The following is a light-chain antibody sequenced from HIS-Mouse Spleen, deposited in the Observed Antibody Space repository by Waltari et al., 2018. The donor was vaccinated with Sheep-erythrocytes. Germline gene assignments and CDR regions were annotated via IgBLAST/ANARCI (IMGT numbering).Light chain of an antibody. V-gene: IGLV2-23*01. CDR3: CSYAGSSTYVV. Sequence: QSALTQPASVSGSPGQSITISCTGTSSDVGSYNIVSWYQQHPGKAPKLMIYEGSKRPSGVSNRFSGPKSGNTASLTISGLQAEDEADYYCCSYAGSSTYVVFGGGTKLTVL. CDR2: EGS. J-gene: IGLJ2*01. CDR1: SSDVGSYNI.